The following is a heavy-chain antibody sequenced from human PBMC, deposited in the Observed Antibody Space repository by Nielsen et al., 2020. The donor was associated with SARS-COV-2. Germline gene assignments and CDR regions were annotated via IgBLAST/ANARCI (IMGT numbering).Heavy chain of an antibody. V-gene: IGHV3-23*01. J-gene: IGHJ3*02. Sequence: GGSLRLSCAASGFTFSSYAMSWVRQAPGKGLEWVSAISGSGGSTYYADSVEGRFTISRDNSKNTPYLQMNSLRAEDTAVYYCAKATTVTTSPIWGQGTMVTVSS. CDR2: ISGSGGST. CDR1: GFTFSSYA. CDR3: AKATTVTTSPI. D-gene: IGHD4-17*01.